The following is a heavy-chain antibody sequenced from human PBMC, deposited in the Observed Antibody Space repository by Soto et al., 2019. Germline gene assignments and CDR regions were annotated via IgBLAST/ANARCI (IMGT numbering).Heavy chain of an antibody. V-gene: IGHV5-51*01. J-gene: IGHJ4*02. CDR3: ARIHYNWDDAGLYYCAKAAPFIQGSPF. D-gene: IGHD1-1*01. CDR2: VHPRFSDT. Sequence: HGESLKVSCQTSGFRIDNFWIGWVRQMPGKGLEWMGVVHPRFSDTRYSPSFRGQVSMSADMSXRTVYLQWKSLKVSETAMYYCARIHYNWDDAGLYYCAKAAPFIQGSPFWRQGTVVTVSS. CDR1: GFRIDNFW.